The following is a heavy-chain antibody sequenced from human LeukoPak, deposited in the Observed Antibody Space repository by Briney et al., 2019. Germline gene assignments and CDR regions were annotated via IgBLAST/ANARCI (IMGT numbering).Heavy chain of an antibody. CDR1: GYTFTGYY. CDR2: INPNSGGT. D-gene: IGHD7-27*01. Sequence: ASVKVSCKASGYTFTGYYMNWVRQAPGQGLEWMGWINPNSGGTNYAEKVKGRVTMTRDTSKSTAYMEVSRLRSDDTAVYYCSRGGSNWGSNYYYYMDVWGKGTTVTVSS. CDR3: SRGGSNWGSNYYYYMDV. V-gene: IGHV1-2*02. J-gene: IGHJ6*03.